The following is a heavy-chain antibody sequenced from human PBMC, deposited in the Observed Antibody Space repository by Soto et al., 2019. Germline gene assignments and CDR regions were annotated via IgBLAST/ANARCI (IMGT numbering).Heavy chain of an antibody. CDR1: GASISSGDFY. D-gene: IGHD1-26*01. CDR2: LSYNGRS. V-gene: IGHV4-30-4*01. J-gene: IGHJ4*02. Sequence: QVQLQESGPGLVEPSQTLSLNCTVSGASISSGDFYWSWIRQSPDKGLEWIGHLSYNGRSYYNPSLKSRVTTPGDPSNNQASVKLPPVIPADMDVYFCTRSGKSLLDYWGQGALVAVS. CDR3: TRSGKSLLDY.